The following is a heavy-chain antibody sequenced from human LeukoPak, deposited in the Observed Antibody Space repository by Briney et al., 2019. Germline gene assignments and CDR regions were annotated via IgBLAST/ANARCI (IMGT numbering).Heavy chain of an antibody. V-gene: IGHV1-69*13. J-gene: IGHJ4*02. CDR2: IIPIFGTA. CDR1: GGTFSSYA. D-gene: IGHD6-13*01. CDR3: ARGGDSSSWLPASFDY. Sequence: SVKVSCKASGGTFSSYAISWVRQAPGQGLEWMGGIIPIFGTANYAQKFQGRVTITADESTSTAYMELSSLRSEDTAVYYCARGGDSSSWLPASFDYWGQGTLVTVSS.